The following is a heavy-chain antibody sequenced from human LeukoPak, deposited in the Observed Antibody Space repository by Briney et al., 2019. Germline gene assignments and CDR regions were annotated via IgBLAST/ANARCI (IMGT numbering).Heavy chain of an antibody. J-gene: IGHJ4*02. Sequence: PSETLSLTCNVSGASFESHYWTWIRQTPDKRLEWIGYYFDTGSTDYNPSLKSRVTMLVDRSKNQFFLSLKSVTAADTAVYYCVRTGWELLTTWGPGTPVTVSS. V-gene: IGHV4-59*11. D-gene: IGHD4-23*01. CDR3: VRTGWELLTT. CDR1: GASFESHY. CDR2: YFDTGST.